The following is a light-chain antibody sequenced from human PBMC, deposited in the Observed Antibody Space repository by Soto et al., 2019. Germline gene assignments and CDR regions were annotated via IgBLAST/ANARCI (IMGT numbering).Light chain of an antibody. J-gene: IGKJ1*01. V-gene: IGKV1-5*03. CDR2: KAS. Sequence: DIQMTQSPSTLSASVGDRVTITCRASQSITDWLAWYQQKPGKAPKFLIYKASNLEGGVPSRFSGSGSGTEFTLTISSVQPDDFATYYCQYWDDYSWTFGQGTEVEIK. CDR1: QSITDW. CDR3: QYWDDYSWT.